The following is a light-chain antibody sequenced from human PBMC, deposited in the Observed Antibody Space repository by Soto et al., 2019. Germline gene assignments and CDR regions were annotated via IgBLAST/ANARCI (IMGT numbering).Light chain of an antibody. CDR3: SSYTTSSTQV. J-gene: IGLJ1*01. CDR2: DVI. CDR1: SSDVGGYDY. V-gene: IGLV2-14*03. Sequence: QSALTQPASVSGSPGQSITISCTGTSSDVGGYDYASWYQQQPGKAPNLMIYDVINRPSGVSNRFSGSKSGNTASLTISGLQPEDEADYYCSSYTTSSTQVFGTGTKLTVL.